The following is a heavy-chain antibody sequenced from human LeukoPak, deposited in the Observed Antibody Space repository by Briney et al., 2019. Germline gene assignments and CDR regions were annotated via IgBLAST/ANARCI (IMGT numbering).Heavy chain of an antibody. D-gene: IGHD3-22*01. V-gene: IGHV3-7*01. CDR1: GFTFSNYW. CDR2: IKQDGSEK. CDR3: AREPDSSGYYFDY. Sequence: PGGSLRLSCAASGFTFSNYWMNWVRQAPGKGQEWVANIKQDGSEKYYVDSVKGRFTISRDNAKNSLYLQMNSLRAEDTAVYYCAREPDSSGYYFDYWGQGTLVTVSS. J-gene: IGHJ4*02.